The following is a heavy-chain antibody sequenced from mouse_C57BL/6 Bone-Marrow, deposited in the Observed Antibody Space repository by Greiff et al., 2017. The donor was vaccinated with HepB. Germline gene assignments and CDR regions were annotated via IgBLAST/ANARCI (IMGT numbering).Heavy chain of an antibody. CDR3: AREDGLYYFDY. CDR2: IDPSDSYT. Sequence: QVQLQQPGAELVKPGASVKLSCKASGYTFTSYWMQWVKQRPGQGLEWIGEIDPSDSYTNYNQKFKGKATLTVDTSSSTAYMQLSSLTSEDSAVYYCAREDGLYYFDYWGQGTTLTVSS. V-gene: IGHV1-50*01. J-gene: IGHJ2*01. CDR1: GYTFTSYW. D-gene: IGHD1-1*01.